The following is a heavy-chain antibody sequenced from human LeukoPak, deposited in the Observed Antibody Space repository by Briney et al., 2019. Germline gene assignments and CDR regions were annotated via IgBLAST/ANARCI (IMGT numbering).Heavy chain of an antibody. CDR1: GGSINNYY. CDR2: IYYSGSA. V-gene: IGHV4-59*01. J-gene: IGHJ3*02. Sequence: SETLSLTCTVSGGSINNYYWNWIRQPPGKGLEWIGYIYYSGSASYNPSLKSRVTISVDTSKSQFSLKLSSVTAADTAVYYCARGGYDAFDIWGQGTMVTVSS. D-gene: IGHD5-12*01. CDR3: ARGGYDAFDI.